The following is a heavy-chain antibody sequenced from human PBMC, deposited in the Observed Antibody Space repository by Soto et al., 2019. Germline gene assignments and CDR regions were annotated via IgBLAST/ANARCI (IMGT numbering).Heavy chain of an antibody. CDR3: AKEDIAVAGVFDY. V-gene: IGHV3-30*18. CDR1: GFTFSSYG. CDR2: ISYDGSNK. Sequence: QVQLVESGGGVVQPGRSLRLSCAASGFTFSSYGMHWVRQAPGKGLEWVAVISYDGSNKYYADSVKDRFTISRDNSKDTLYLQVNSLRAEDTAVYYCAKEDIAVAGVFDYWGQGTLVTVSS. D-gene: IGHD6-19*01. J-gene: IGHJ4*02.